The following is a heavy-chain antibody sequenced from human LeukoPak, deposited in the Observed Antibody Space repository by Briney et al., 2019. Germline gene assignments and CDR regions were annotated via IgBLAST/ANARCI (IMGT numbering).Heavy chain of an antibody. D-gene: IGHD6-13*01. CDR3: ARGRGSSSWMYFDY. CDR2: INHSGST. V-gene: IGHV4-34*01. Sequence: SETLSLTCGVYGGSFSGYYWSWIRQPPGKGLEWIGEINHSGSTNYNPSLKSRVTISVDTSKNQFSLKLSSVTAADTAVYYCARGRGSSSWMYFDYWGQGTLVTVSS. CDR1: GGSFSGYY. J-gene: IGHJ4*02.